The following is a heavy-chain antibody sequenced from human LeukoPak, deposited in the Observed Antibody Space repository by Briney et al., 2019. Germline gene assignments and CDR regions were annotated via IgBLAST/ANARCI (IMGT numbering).Heavy chain of an antibody. V-gene: IGHV4-39*01. Sequence: SETLSLTCTVSGGSITSSTYCWGWIRQSPGKGLEGIGSVFYSGSTYYNPSLKSLVTISVDTSKNQFSLKLSSVTAADTAEYYCARGGQVAVAALNWFDPWGQGTLVTVSS. CDR3: ARGGQVAVAALNWFDP. CDR1: GGSITSSTYC. D-gene: IGHD6-19*01. CDR2: VFYSGST. J-gene: IGHJ5*02.